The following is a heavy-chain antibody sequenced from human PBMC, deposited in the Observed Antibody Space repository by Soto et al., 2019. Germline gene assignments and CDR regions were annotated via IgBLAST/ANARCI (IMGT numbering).Heavy chain of an antibody. CDR2: IIPMFGTA. CDR1: GGTFSRDA. CDR3: ARGVVVVAASQLGWFDP. V-gene: IGHV1-69*01. J-gene: IGHJ5*02. D-gene: IGHD2-15*01. Sequence: QVQLVQSGAEVKKPGSSVKVSCKASGGTFSRDAISWVRQAPGQGLEWMGGIIPMFGTAKYVLKFQGRLTITADESTTTAYMELRSLRSDDTAVYYCARGVVVVAASQLGWFDPWGQGTLVTVSS.